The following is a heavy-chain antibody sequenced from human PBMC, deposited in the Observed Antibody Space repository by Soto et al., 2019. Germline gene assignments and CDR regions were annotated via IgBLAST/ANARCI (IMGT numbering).Heavy chain of an antibody. D-gene: IGHD3-10*01. CDR2: IIPMFGAT. Sequence: QVQLVQSGAEVKKPGSSVKVSSKASGGTFSNYAICWVRQAPGQGLEWMGRIIPMFGATNYAQEFQGRVTITADESTSTAYMELSSLRSEDTAVYYCARDKVRGVINDYYGMDVWGQGTTVTVSS. J-gene: IGHJ6*02. CDR3: ARDKVRGVINDYYGMDV. V-gene: IGHV1-69*18. CDR1: GGTFSNYA.